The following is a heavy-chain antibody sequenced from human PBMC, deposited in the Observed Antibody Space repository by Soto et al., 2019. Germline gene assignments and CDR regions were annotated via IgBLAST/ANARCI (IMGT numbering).Heavy chain of an antibody. J-gene: IGHJ4*02. D-gene: IGHD6-19*01. V-gene: IGHV4-4*02. CDR3: ARVAVAGTRVDY. CDR2: IYHSGST. Sequence: SETLSLTCAVSCGSISSSNWWSWVRQPPGKGLEWIGEIYHSGSTNYNPSLKSRVTISVDKSKNQFSLKLSSVTAADTTVYYCARVAVAGTRVDYWGQGTLVTVSS. CDR1: CGSISSSNW.